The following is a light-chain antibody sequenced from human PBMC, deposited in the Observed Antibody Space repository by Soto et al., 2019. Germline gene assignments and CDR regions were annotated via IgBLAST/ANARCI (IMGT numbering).Light chain of an antibody. CDR2: DVS. V-gene: IGLV2-14*03. CDR3: SSYTSSSTLSTDV. J-gene: IGLJ1*01. CDR1: SSDVGGYNY. Sequence: QSVLTQPASVSGSPGQSITISCTGTSSDVGGYNYVSWYQHHPGKAPKLMIYDVSNRPSGVSNRFSGSKSGNTASLIISGLQAEYEADYYCSSYTSSSTLSTDVFGTGTKLTVL.